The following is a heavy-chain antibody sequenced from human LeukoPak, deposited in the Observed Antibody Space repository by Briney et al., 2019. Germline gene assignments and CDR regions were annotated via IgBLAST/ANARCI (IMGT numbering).Heavy chain of an antibody. D-gene: IGHD3-9*01. CDR1: GGSISSYY. CDR2: IYYSGST. J-gene: IGHJ6*03. CDR3: ARAARYFDWPGGYYYYYMDV. Sequence: SETLFLTCTVSGGSISSYYWSWIRQPPGKGLEWIGYIYYSGSTNYNPSLKSRVTISVDTSKNQFSLKLSSVTAADTAVYYCARAARYFDWPGGYYYYYMDVWGKGTTVTISS. V-gene: IGHV4-59*01.